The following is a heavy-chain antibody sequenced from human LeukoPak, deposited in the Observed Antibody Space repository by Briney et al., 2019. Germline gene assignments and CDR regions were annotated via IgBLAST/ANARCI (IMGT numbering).Heavy chain of an antibody. Sequence: PGGSLRLSCAASGLTVSSNYMSWVRQAPGKGLEWVSVMYRSDATYYADSVKGRFTMSRDTSKNTVYLQMDSLRSEDTAVYYCATDLPDQGANWGQGTLVIVSS. J-gene: IGHJ1*01. V-gene: IGHV3-53*01. D-gene: IGHD1-14*01. CDR3: ATDLPDQGAN. CDR2: MYRSDAT. CDR1: GLTVSSNY.